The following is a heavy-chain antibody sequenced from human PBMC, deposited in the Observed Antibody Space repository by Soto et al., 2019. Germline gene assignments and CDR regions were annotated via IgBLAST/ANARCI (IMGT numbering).Heavy chain of an antibody. CDR1: GYPFISYY. CDR2: IDPSRGAT. CDR3: ATFPRGY. Sequence: QVQLMQSGAEVKRPGASVKISCKPSGYPFISYYIHWVRQAPGQGLEWVGLIDPSRGATSYAERFQGRLSITSHKSTATVYMNVWSLTSDDTAIYYCATFPRGYWGQGTLVSVSS. V-gene: IGHV1-46*01. J-gene: IGHJ4*02.